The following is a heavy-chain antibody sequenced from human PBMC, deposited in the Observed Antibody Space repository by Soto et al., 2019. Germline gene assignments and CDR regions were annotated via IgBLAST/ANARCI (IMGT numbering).Heavy chain of an antibody. D-gene: IGHD3-22*01. V-gene: IGHV4-31*03. Sequence: SETLSLTCTVSGGSISSGGYYWSWIRQHPGKGLEWIGYTYYSGSTYYNPSLKSRVTISVDTSKNQFSLKLSSVTAADTAVYYCAREANYYDSSGYYWDGTAVWGQGTTVTVSS. CDR2: TYYSGST. CDR1: GGSISSGGYY. CDR3: AREANYYDSSGYYWDGTAV. J-gene: IGHJ6*02.